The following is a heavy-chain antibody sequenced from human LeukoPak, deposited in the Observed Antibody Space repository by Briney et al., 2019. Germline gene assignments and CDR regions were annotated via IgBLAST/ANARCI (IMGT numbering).Heavy chain of an antibody. CDR1: GGSISSGGYS. CDR2: IYHSGST. D-gene: IGHD6-19*01. V-gene: IGHV4-30-2*01. Sequence: PSQTLSLTCAVSGGSISSGGYSWSWIRQPPGKGLEWIGYIYHSGSTYYNPSLKSRVTISVDRSKNQFSLKLSSVTAADTAVYYCARVYNEWLVVYGMDVWGQGTTVTVSS. J-gene: IGHJ6*02. CDR3: ARVYNEWLVVYGMDV.